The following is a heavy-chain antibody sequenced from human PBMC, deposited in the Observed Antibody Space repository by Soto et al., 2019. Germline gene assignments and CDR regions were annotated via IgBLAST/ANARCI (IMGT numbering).Heavy chain of an antibody. CDR3: ARNRLLWYEDFDP. CDR1: GYSFKTYS. D-gene: IGHD3-10*01. J-gene: IGHJ5*02. Sequence: GASVKVSCKASGYSFKTYSIHWVRQAPGQRLEWMGSINAGSGDTKYSPHFRGRVTITRDTTATTAYMELRSLRSEDTAVYYCARNRLLWYEDFDPWGQGTLVTVSS. CDR2: INAGSGDT. V-gene: IGHV1-3*01.